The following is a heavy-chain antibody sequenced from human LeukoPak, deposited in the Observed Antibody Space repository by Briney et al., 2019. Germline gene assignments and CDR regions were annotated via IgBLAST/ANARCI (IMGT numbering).Heavy chain of an antibody. CDR1: GYSFTSYW. V-gene: IGHV5-51*01. CDR2: IYPGDSDT. D-gene: IGHD3-10*01. J-gene: IGHJ4*02. CDR3: ARRPGYYYGSGSYYKTYYFDY. Sequence: GESLKISCKGSGYSFTSYWIGWVRQMPGKGLEWMGIIYPGDSDTRYSPSFQGQDTISADKSISTAYLQWSSLKASDTAMYYCARRPGYYYGSGSYYKTYYFDYWGQGTLVTVSS.